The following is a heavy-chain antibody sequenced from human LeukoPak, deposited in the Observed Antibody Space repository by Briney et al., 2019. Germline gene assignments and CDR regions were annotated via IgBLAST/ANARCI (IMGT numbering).Heavy chain of an antibody. D-gene: IGHD3-3*01. J-gene: IGHJ4*02. Sequence: ASVKVSCKASGGTFSSYAISWVRQAPGQGLEWMGGIIPIFGTANYAQKFQGRVTITADESTSTAYMELSSLRSEDTAVYYCARGPLAHYDFWSGYSEYYFDYWGQGTLVTVSS. V-gene: IGHV1-69*13. CDR1: GGTFSSYA. CDR2: IIPIFGTA. CDR3: ARGPLAHYDFWSGYSEYYFDY.